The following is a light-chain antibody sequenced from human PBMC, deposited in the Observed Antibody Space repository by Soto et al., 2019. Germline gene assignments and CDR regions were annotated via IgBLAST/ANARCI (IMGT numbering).Light chain of an antibody. CDR1: QSISSW. CDR2: KAS. Sequence: DIQMTQSPFTRSASVGDRVTITGGASQSISSWLAWYQQKPGKAPKLLIYKASTLESGVQSNFSGSGSATEFTLTISSLQPEDFATYYCQQYNSYPWTFGQGTKVDIK. V-gene: IGKV1-5*03. J-gene: IGKJ1*01. CDR3: QQYNSYPWT.